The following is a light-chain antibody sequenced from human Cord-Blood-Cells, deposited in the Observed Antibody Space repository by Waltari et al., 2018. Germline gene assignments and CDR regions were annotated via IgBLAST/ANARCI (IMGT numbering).Light chain of an antibody. V-gene: IGKV1-39*01. J-gene: IGKJ3*01. CDR3: QQSYSTLIFT. CDR2: AAS. Sequence: DIQMTQSPSPLSASVGDRVTITCRASQSISSYLNWYQQKPGKAPKLLIYAASSLQSGVPSRFSGSGSGTDFTLTISSLQPEDFATYYCQQSYSTLIFTFGPGTKVDIK. CDR1: QSISSY.